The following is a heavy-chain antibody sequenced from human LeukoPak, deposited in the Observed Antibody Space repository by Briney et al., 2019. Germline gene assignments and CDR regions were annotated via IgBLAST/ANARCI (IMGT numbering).Heavy chain of an antibody. CDR1: GFTLITYS. Sequence: GGSLRLSCAASGFTLITYSMNWVRQAPGKGLEWVSYISSSSDTIYYADSVKGRFTISRDNAKNSLYLQMNSLRAEDTAVYYCARDLPPIAAAGSFDYWGQGTLVTVSS. CDR2: ISSSSDTI. CDR3: ARDLPPIAAAGSFDY. V-gene: IGHV3-48*01. J-gene: IGHJ4*02. D-gene: IGHD6-13*01.